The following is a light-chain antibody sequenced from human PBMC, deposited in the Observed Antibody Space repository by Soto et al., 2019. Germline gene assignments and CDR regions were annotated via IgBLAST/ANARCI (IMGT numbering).Light chain of an antibody. CDR2: DVN. J-gene: IGLJ3*02. Sequence: QSALTQPRSVSGSPGQSVTFSCTGTSGDIGAYNYVSWYQFHPGKAPKMIIYDVNKRPSGVPDRFSGSKSGNTASLAITGLQAEDEADYYCQSYDSSLSGWVFGGGTKLTVL. CDR3: QSYDSSLSGWV. V-gene: IGLV2-11*01. CDR1: SGDIGAYNY.